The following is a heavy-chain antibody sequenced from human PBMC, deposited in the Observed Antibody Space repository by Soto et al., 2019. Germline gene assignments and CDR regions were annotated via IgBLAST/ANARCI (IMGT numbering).Heavy chain of an antibody. D-gene: IGHD2-15*01. CDR3: VRGGGGGLFDP. CDR1: GFTFGDSY. V-gene: IGHV3-11*06. J-gene: IGHJ5*02. CDR2: ISPGSRYP. Sequence: GGSMRLSSAGSGFTFGDSYMSWIRQAPGKGLEWLSYISPGSRYPAYADSVKGRFTISRDNAKRSLYLQMMSLTAEDTAIYYCVRGGGGGLFDPWGQGTMVTVSS.